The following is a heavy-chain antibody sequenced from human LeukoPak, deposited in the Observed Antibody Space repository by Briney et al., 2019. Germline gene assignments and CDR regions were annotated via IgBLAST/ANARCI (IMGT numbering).Heavy chain of an antibody. CDR3: ARDLEYYYDSSGYYSDDY. Sequence: ASVKVSCKASGYTFTSYYMHWVRQAPGQGLEWMGIINPSGGSTSYAQKFQGRVTMTRDTSTSTVYMGLSSLRSEDTAVYYCARDLEYYYDSSGYYSDDYWGQGTLVTVSS. CDR1: GYTFTSYY. J-gene: IGHJ4*02. V-gene: IGHV1-46*03. CDR2: INPSGGST. D-gene: IGHD3-22*01.